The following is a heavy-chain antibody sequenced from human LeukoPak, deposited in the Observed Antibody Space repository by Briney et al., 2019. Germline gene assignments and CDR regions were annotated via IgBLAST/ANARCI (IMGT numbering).Heavy chain of an antibody. J-gene: IGHJ3*02. D-gene: IGHD2-21*01. V-gene: IGHV3-23*01. CDR3: AKVGLFSYAFDI. CDR2: TSGSGGST. Sequence: PGGSLRLSCAASGFTFSSYAMSWVRQAPGKGLEWVSATSGSGGSTYYADSVKGRFTISRDNSKNTLYLQMNSLRAEDTAVYYCAKVGLFSYAFDIWGQGTMVTVSS. CDR1: GFTFSSYA.